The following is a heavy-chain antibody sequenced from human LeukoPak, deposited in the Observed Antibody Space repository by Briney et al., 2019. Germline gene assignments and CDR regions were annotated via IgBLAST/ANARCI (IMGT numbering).Heavy chain of an antibody. J-gene: IGHJ5*02. Sequence: WGSLSLSCAASGFTFSSYWMHWVRQAPGKGLVWVSRINSDGSSTTYADSVKGRFTISRDNAKNTLYLQVNSLRAEDTAVYYCARDLGQYYDTSDNWFDPWGQGTLVTVSS. CDR1: GFTFSSYW. CDR3: ARDLGQYYDTSDNWFDP. D-gene: IGHD3-22*01. V-gene: IGHV3-74*01. CDR2: INSDGSST.